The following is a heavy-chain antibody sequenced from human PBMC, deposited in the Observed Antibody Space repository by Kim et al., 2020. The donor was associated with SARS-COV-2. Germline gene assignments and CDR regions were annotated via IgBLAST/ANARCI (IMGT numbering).Heavy chain of an antibody. Sequence: SETLSLTCTVSGGSISSYYWSWIRQPPGKGLEWIGYIYYSGSTNYNPSLKSRVTISVDTSKNQFSLKLSSVTAADTAVYYCAREGRARYCSGGSCYSGGGLDYWGQGTLVTVSS. J-gene: IGHJ4*02. D-gene: IGHD2-15*01. CDR3: AREGRARYCSGGSCYSGGGLDY. V-gene: IGHV4-59*01. CDR2: IYYSGST. CDR1: GGSISSYY.